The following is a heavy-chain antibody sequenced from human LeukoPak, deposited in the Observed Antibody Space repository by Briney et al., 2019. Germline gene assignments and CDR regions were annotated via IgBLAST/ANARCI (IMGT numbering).Heavy chain of an antibody. D-gene: IGHD2-2*01. CDR2: IKQDGSEK. V-gene: IGHV3-7*01. Sequence: GGSLRLSCAASGFTFSSYWMSWVRQAPGKGLEWVANIKQDGSEKYYVDAVKGRFTISRDNAKNSLYLQMNSLRAEDTAVYYCAREGDIVVVPAAPGDVWGKGTTVTVSS. J-gene: IGHJ6*04. CDR3: AREGDIVVVPAAPGDV. CDR1: GFTFSSYW.